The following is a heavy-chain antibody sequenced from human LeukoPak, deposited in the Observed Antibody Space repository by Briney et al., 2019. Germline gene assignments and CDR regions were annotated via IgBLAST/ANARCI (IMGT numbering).Heavy chain of an antibody. CDR1: GGSISNYY. D-gene: IGHD3-10*01. J-gene: IGHJ3*02. CDR3: ARVSFDAFDI. V-gene: IGHV4-59*01. CDR2: IYYSGST. Sequence: PSETLSLTCTVSGGSISNYYWSWIRQSPVKGQEWIGFIYYSGSTNYNPSLKSRVTISVDTSKNQFSLKLSSVTAADTAVYYCARVSFDAFDIWGQGTMVTVSS.